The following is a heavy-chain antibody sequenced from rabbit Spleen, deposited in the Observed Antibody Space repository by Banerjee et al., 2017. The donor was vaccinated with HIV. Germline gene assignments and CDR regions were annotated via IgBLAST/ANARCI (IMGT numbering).Heavy chain of an antibody. CDR2: INTATGKP. Sequence: QSLEESGGDLVKPGTSLTLTCTVSGFSFSDRDVMCWVRQAPGKGLEWIACINTATGKPVYASWAKGRFTISRTSSTTVALQMTSLTAADTATYFCARGADYVGWGYGLWGPGTLVTVS. V-gene: IGHV1S40*01. CDR1: GFSFSDRDV. D-gene: IGHD4-1*01. J-gene: IGHJ4*01. CDR3: ARGADYVGWGYGL.